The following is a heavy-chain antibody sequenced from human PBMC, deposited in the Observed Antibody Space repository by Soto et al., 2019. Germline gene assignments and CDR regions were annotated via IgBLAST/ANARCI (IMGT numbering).Heavy chain of an antibody. CDR2: IYYSGST. V-gene: IGHV4-31*03. Sequence: SETLSLTCTVSGGSISSGGYYWSWIRQHPGKGLEWIGYIYYSGSTYYNPSLKSRVTISVDTSKNQFSLKLSSVTAADTAVHYCARGSSYDILTGYYKAYDYWGQGTLVTVSS. J-gene: IGHJ4*02. CDR1: GGSISSGGYY. D-gene: IGHD3-9*01. CDR3: ARGSSYDILTGYYKAYDY.